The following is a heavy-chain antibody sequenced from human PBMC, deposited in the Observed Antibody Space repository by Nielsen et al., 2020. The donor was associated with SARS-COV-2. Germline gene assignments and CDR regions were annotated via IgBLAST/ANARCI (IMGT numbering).Heavy chain of an antibody. CDR3: ARIVVVPAAIYYYYYYYMDV. J-gene: IGHJ6*03. Sequence: SETLSLTCAVYGGSFSGYYWSWIRQPPGKGLEWIGEINHSGSTNYNPSLKSRVTISVDTSKNQFSLKLSSVTAADTAVYYCARIVVVPAAIYYYYYYYMDVWGKGTTVTVSS. CDR2: INHSGST. V-gene: IGHV4-34*01. D-gene: IGHD2-2*01. CDR1: GGSFSGYY.